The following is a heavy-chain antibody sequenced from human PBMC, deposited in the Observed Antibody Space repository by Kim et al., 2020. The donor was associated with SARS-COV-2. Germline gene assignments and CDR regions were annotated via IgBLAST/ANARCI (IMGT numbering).Heavy chain of an antibody. CDR1: GFTVSSNY. CDR3: ARGGASGYYRVSFTS. Sequence: GGSLRLSCVASGFTVSSNYVRWVRQAPGKGLEWVSTISSGGNTNYADSVKGRFTISRDNSKNTLFLQMVSLRVEDTAIYYCARGGASGYYRVSFTSWGQG. V-gene: IGHV3-53*01. D-gene: IGHD3-3*01. CDR2: ISSGGNT. J-gene: IGHJ5*02.